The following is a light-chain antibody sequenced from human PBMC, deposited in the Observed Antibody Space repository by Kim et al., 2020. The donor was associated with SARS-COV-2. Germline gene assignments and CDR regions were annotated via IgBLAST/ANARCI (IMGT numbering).Light chain of an antibody. CDR3: NSRDSSGNHLV. Sequence: AVGETISITGQGDGIRSYYASSHQQKPGQAPVLVIYGKNNRPSGIPDRFSGSSSGNTASLTITGAQAEDEADYYCNSRDSSGNHLVFGGGTQLTVL. J-gene: IGLJ2*01. CDR1: GIRSYY. V-gene: IGLV3-19*01. CDR2: GKN.